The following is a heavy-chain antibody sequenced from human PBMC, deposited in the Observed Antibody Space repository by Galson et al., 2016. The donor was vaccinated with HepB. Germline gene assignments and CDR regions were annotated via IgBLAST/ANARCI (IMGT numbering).Heavy chain of an antibody. CDR2: IYYSGST. Sequence: PLSLTCAVSGGSISSDGYYWTWIRQHPGKGLEWIGYIYYSGSTYYNPSLKSRVTISVDTSKNQFSLKLSSVTAADTAVYYCARGGEDSWSGTPLGYWGQGTLVTVSS. D-gene: IGHD3-3*01. J-gene: IGHJ4*02. CDR1: GGSISSDGYY. CDR3: ARGGEDSWSGTPLGY. V-gene: IGHV4-31*11.